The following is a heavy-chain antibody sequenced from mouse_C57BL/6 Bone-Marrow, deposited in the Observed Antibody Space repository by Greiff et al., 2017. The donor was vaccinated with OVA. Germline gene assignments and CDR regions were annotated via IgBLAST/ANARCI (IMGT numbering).Heavy chain of an antibody. CDR2: IDPSDSYT. Sequence: QVQLQQPGAELVMPGASVKLSCKASGYTFTSYWMHWVKQRPGQGLEWIGEIDPSDSYTNYNQKFKGKSKLTVDKSSSTAYMQLSSLTSEDSAFYYCATPHSMRRWFAYWGQGTLVTVSA. V-gene: IGHV1-69*01. CDR3: ATPHSMRRWFAY. CDR1: GYTFTSYW. J-gene: IGHJ3*01. D-gene: IGHD2-10*02.